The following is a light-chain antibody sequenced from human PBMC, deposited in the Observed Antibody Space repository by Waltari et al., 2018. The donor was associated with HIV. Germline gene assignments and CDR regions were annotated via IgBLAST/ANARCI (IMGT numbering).Light chain of an antibody. CDR1: QNVDSNY. CDR3: QQYGTSPT. CDR2: RAT. Sequence: MVLTQSPGTTTLSPGDRATLFCRASQNVDSNYIAWYQHTSGQPPRLLLSRATSRATGIPDKFGGSGSGTHFTLTINELAPEDFAMYYCQQYGTSPTFGQGTKVEI. J-gene: IGKJ1*01. V-gene: IGKV3-20*01.